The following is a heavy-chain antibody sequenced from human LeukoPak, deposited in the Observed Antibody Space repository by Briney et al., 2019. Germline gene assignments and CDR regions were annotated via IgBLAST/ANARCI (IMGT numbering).Heavy chain of an antibody. CDR3: ARILTDDYYMPRGGFDI. D-gene: IGHD1-26*01. Sequence: SDTLSLPCAVSSASDRRFYLTWTRQTPAKGLEWRGYDDHSGSTNYNPSRENRVTMSLDTSKNRLSLHLRSVTPADTAVYYCARILTDDYYMPRGGFDIWGRGTMVIVSS. J-gene: IGHJ3*02. CDR1: SASDRRFY. V-gene: IGHV4-59*02. CDR2: DDHSGST.